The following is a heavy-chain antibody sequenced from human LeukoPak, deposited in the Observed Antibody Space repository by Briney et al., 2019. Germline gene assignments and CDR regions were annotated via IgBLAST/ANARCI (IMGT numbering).Heavy chain of an antibody. CDR3: AGADSSGYYWGY. J-gene: IGHJ4*02. CDR1: GGSFSGYY. D-gene: IGHD3-22*01. CDR2: INHSGST. Sequence: PSETLSHTCAVYGGSFSGYYWSWIRQPPGKGLEWIGEINHSGSTNYNPSLKSRVTISVDTSKNQFSLKLSSVTAADTAVYYCAGADSSGYYWGYWGQGTLVTVSS. V-gene: IGHV4-34*01.